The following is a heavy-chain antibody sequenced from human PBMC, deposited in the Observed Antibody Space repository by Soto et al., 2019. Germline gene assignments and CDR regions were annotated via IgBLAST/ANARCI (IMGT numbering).Heavy chain of an antibody. Sequence: QVQLVQSGAEVKKPGASVKVSCKASGYTFTSYGISWGGQAPGQGLERMGWISAYNGNTNYAQKRQGRDTMTTDTSTSTDYMELRSLRPDDTAVYYCARDSPPVDYWGQGTLVTVSS. CDR3: ARDSPPVDY. CDR1: GYTFTSYG. J-gene: IGHJ4*02. CDR2: ISAYNGNT. V-gene: IGHV1-18*01.